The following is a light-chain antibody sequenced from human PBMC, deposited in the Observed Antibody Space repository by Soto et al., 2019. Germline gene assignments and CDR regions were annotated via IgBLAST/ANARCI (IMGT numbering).Light chain of an antibody. CDR2: DAS. J-gene: IGKJ2*03. CDR3: QQYNSYPRS. CDR1: QSISSW. V-gene: IGKV1-5*01. Sequence: DIQMTQSPSTLSASVGDRVTITCRACQSISSWLAWYQQKPGKAPKLLIYDASSLESGVPSSFSGSGSGTEFTLTISSLQPDDVATYYCQQYNSYPRSFGEATKLEIK.